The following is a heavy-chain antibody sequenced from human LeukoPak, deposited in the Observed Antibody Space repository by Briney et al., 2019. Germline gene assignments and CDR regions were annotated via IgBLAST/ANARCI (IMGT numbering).Heavy chain of an antibody. J-gene: IGHJ6*02. V-gene: IGHV3-9*01. Sequence: GGSLRLSCAASGFTFDDYAMHWVRQAPGKGLEWVSGISWNSGSIGYADSVKGRFTISRDNAKNSLYLQMNSLRAEDTALYYCAKDLSPSLVVVPAEGDYGMDVWGQGTTVTVSS. CDR2: ISWNSGSI. CDR1: GFTFDDYA. CDR3: AKDLSPSLVVVPAEGDYGMDV. D-gene: IGHD2-2*01.